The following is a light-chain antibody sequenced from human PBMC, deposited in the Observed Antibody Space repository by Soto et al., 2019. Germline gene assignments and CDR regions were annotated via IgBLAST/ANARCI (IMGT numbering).Light chain of an antibody. CDR3: CSYAGSSTFLYV. CDR1: RSDVGSYNL. CDR2: EGS. V-gene: IGLV2-23*03. J-gene: IGLJ1*01. Sequence: QSVLTQPASVSGSPGQSITISCTGTRSDVGSYNLVSWYQQHPGKAPKLMIYEGSKRPSGVSNRFSGSKSGNTASLTISGLQSEDEADYYCCSYAGSSTFLYVFGTGTKLTVL.